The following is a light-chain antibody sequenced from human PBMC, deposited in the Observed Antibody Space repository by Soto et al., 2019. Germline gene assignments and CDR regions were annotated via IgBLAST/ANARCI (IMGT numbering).Light chain of an antibody. V-gene: IGLV2-14*03. J-gene: IGLJ1*01. CDR1: TSDIGFSYY. Sequence: QSALTQSASVSGSPGQSITISCTGTTSDIGFSYYVSWYQQHPDKAPKLIIYDVSDRPSGVSDRFSGSKSGNTASLTISGLQAEDAADYYCSSYTSSNTDVFGTGTKVTVL. CDR3: SSYTSSNTDV. CDR2: DVS.